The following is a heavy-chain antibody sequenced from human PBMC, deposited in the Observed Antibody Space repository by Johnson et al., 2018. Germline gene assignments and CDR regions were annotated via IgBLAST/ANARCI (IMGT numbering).Heavy chain of an antibody. D-gene: IGHD2-21*01. CDR2: IYSSGTT. CDR3: ARVVRVRDYDYYYMDV. Sequence: QVQLQESGPGLVKPSETLSLACTISGGSIGGFYWSWIRQLPGKGLEWIGYIYSSGTTRHNSSLKSRVTISLDTSKNQFSLNVYSVTAADTAMYYCARVVRVRDYDYYYMDVWGNGAAVIVSS. V-gene: IGHV4-59*01. CDR1: GGSIGGFY. J-gene: IGHJ6*03.